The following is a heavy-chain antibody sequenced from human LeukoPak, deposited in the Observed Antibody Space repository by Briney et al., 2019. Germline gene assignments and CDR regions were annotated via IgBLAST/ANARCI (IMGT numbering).Heavy chain of an antibody. CDR3: ARLYYYDSSGYYHPPYFDY. CDR1: GGSISSSSYY. CDR2: IYYSGST. V-gene: IGHV4-39*01. J-gene: IGHJ4*02. D-gene: IGHD3-22*01. Sequence: PWETQSLTCTVSGGSISSSSYYWGWIRQPPGKGLEWIGSIYYSGSTYYNPSLNSRVTISVDTSKNQFSLKLSSVTAADTAVYYCARLYYYDSSGYYHPPYFDYWGQGTLVPVSS.